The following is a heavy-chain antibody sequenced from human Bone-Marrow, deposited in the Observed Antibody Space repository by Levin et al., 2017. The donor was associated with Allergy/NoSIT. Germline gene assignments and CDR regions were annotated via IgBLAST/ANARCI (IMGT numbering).Heavy chain of an antibody. J-gene: IGHJ4*02. D-gene: IGHD5-24*01. Sequence: SCAASGFTFSNYAMSWVRQAPGKGLEWVSFISGSGDRTYYADSVKGRFTISRDNSKNTVHLQMNSLRAEDTAVYYCTKEGGQGYKWFDYWGQGTLVTVSS. CDR2: ISGSGDRT. CDR1: GFTFSNYA. CDR3: TKEGGQGYKWFDY. V-gene: IGHV3-23*01.